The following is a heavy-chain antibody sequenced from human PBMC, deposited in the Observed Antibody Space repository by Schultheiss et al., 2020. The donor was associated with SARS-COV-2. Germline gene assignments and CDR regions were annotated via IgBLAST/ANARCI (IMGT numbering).Heavy chain of an antibody. CDR2: FYHSGST. CDR3: ARVRRRQYQLLYRGHFDY. V-gene: IGHV4-59*12. CDR1: GGSISGYD. J-gene: IGHJ4*02. Sequence: SETLSLTCTVSGGSISGYDWTWIRQPPGKGLEWIGYFYHSGSTYYNPSLKSRVTISVDTSKNQFSLELSSVTAADTAVHYCARVRRRQYQLLYRGHFDYWGQGTLVTVSS. D-gene: IGHD2-2*02.